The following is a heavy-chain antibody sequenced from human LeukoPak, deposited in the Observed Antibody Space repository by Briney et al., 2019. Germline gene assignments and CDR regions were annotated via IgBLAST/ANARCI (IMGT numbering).Heavy chain of an antibody. D-gene: IGHD3-22*01. V-gene: IGHV4-59*02. J-gene: IGHJ5*02. CDR2: ISYSGTT. Sequence: SETLSLTCTVSGGSVSSYFWSWIRLPPGKGLEWIGYISYSGTTNYNPSLRSRVTISVDTSKNQFSLKLSSVTAADTAVYYCARSLGYDSSGNRLAWFDPWGQGTRVIVSS. CDR3: ARSLGYDSSGNRLAWFDP. CDR1: GGSVSSYF.